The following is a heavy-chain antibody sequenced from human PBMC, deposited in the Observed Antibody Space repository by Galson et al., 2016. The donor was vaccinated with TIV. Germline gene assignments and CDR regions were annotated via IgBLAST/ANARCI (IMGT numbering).Heavy chain of an antibody. Sequence: SVKVSCKASGYSFTGYFMHWVRQAPGQGLEWMGWVNPKTGATTYAQEFPGRITMTRDTSASTVYMDLNRLQSDDTAVYYCARSDSYYKYALDVWGQGTTVTVSS. D-gene: IGHD3-10*01. V-gene: IGHV1-2*02. CDR3: ARSDSYYKYALDV. CDR2: VNPKTGAT. J-gene: IGHJ3*01. CDR1: GYSFTGYF.